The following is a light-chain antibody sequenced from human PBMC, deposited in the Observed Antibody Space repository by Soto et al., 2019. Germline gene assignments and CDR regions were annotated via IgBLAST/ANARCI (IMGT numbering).Light chain of an antibody. CDR3: LQDYSFPLT. CDR1: QDINTF. J-gene: IGKJ4*01. CDR2: DAS. V-gene: IGKV1-5*01. Sequence: DIQMTQSPSTLSASVGDRVTITCRASQDINTFLAWYQQKPGKAPKLLIYDASGLESGVPSRFSGSGSGTEFTLTISSLQPDDFATYYCLQDYSFPLTFGGGTKVEI.